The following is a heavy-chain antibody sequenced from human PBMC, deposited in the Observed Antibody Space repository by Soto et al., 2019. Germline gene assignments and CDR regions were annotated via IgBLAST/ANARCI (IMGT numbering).Heavy chain of an antibody. Sequence: ASVKVSCQASGYTFTSYDINWVRQATGQGLEWMGWMNPNSGNTGYAQKFQGRVTMTRNTSISTAYMELSSLRSEDTAVYYCARGPPYDILTGYDFDYWGQGTLVTVSS. CDR3: ARGPPYDILTGYDFDY. CDR1: GYTFTSYD. D-gene: IGHD3-9*01. J-gene: IGHJ4*02. CDR2: MNPNSGNT. V-gene: IGHV1-8*01.